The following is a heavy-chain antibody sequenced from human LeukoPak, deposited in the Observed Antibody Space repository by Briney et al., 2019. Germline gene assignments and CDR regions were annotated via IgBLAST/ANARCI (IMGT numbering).Heavy chain of an antibody. Sequence: GGSLRLSCAASGFTFDDYAMHWVRQAPGKGLEWVSLISGDGGSTYYADSVKGRFTISRDNSKNSLYLQMNSLRTEDTALYYCAKAQWKHYYYYHMDVWGKGTTVTVSS. V-gene: IGHV3-43*02. CDR3: AKAQWKHYYYYHMDV. CDR2: ISGDGGST. CDR1: GFTFDDYA. J-gene: IGHJ6*03. D-gene: IGHD1-26*01.